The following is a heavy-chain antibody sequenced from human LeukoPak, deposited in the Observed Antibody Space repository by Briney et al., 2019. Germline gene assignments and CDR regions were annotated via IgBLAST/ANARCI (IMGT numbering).Heavy chain of an antibody. CDR3: ARTLYIAAVPGGFDY. CDR2: INPKNAGT. V-gene: IGHV1-2*02. Sequence: ASVKVSCKSSGYTFTGHYMHWVRQAPGQGLEWMGWINPKNAGTNFAQRFQGRVTMTRDTSISTVYMELSRLRSDDTALYYCARTLYIAAVPGGFDYWGQGTLVTVSS. CDR1: GYTFTGHY. D-gene: IGHD6-13*01. J-gene: IGHJ4*02.